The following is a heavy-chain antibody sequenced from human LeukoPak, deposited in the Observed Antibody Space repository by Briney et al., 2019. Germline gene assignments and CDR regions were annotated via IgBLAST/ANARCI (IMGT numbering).Heavy chain of an antibody. CDR1: GGSISSSNW. J-gene: IGHJ4*02. CDR2: IYYSGST. V-gene: IGHV4-4*02. D-gene: IGHD3-22*01. Sequence: SGTLSLTCAVSGGSISSSNWWSWVRQPPGKGLEWIGYIYYSGSTNYNPSLKSRVTISVDTSKNQFSLKLSSVTAADTAVYYCARDRIDDSTGYYFFDYWGQGTLVTVSS. CDR3: ARDRIDDSTGYYFFDY.